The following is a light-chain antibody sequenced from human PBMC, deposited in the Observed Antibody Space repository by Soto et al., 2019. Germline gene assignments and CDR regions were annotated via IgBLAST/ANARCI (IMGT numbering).Light chain of an antibody. Sequence: EIVLTQSPGTLSLSPGERATLSCRASQSVSSSYLAWYQQKPGQAHKFLIYGVSSRATGITDRFSGSGSGTDFTLTISRLEPEDFAVYYCQQYDSSQWTFGQGTKVEIK. V-gene: IGKV3-20*01. CDR2: GVS. CDR1: QSVSSSY. CDR3: QQYDSSQWT. J-gene: IGKJ1*01.